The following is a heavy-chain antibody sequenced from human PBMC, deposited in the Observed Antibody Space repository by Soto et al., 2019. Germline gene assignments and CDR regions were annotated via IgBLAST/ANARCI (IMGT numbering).Heavy chain of an antibody. CDR1: GFTFSSYA. Sequence: QVQVVESGGGVVQPGRSLRLSCAASGFTFSSYAMHWVRQAPGKGLEWVAVISYDGSNKYYADSVKGRFTISRDNSKNTLYLQMNSLRAEDTAVYYCARKRGGAFDIWGQGTMVTVSS. CDR3: ARKRGGAFDI. CDR2: ISYDGSNK. D-gene: IGHD3-10*01. J-gene: IGHJ3*02. V-gene: IGHV3-30-3*01.